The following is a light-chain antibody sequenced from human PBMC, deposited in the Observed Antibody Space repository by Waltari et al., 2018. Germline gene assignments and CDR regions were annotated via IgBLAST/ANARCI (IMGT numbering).Light chain of an antibody. V-gene: IGLV3-25*02. J-gene: IGLJ2*01. CDR1: XLPXQX. Sequence: SYXLTXPPPVSVXPXQTARXTXSXDXLPXQXXXXXQQKPGQAPVLVIYXNXXRPSGIPERFSRSSSGXTXTLTIXGVQAXXXSDYXCQSADSSGXXXGFXGGTKLTVL. CDR2: XNX. CDR3: QSADSSGXXXG.